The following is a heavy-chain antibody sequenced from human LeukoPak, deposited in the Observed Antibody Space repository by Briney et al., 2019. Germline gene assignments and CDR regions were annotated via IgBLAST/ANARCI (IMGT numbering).Heavy chain of an antibody. D-gene: IGHD2-2*01. CDR1: GYTFTSYG. Sequence: ASVKVSCKASGYTFTSYGISRVRQAPGQGLEWMGWISAYNGNTNYAQKLQGRVTMTSDTSTSTAYMELRSLRSDDTAVYYCASHYCSSTSCYADYGMDVWGKGTTVTVSS. CDR2: ISAYNGNT. J-gene: IGHJ6*04. CDR3: ASHYCSSTSCYADYGMDV. V-gene: IGHV1-18*04.